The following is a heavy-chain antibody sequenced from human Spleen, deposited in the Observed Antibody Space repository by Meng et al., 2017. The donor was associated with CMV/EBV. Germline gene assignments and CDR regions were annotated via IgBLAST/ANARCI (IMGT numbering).Heavy chain of an antibody. CDR2: ISYSGNT. CDR1: GGSISSYY. Sequence: SETLSLTCTVSGGSISSYYWTWIRQPPGKGLEWIGYISYSGNTNYNPSLKSRVTISVDTSKNQFSLKLSSVTAADTAVYYCARLSCSSASCYFYFDYWGQGTLVTVSS. J-gene: IGHJ4*02. CDR3: ARLSCSSASCYFYFDY. D-gene: IGHD2-2*01. V-gene: IGHV4-59*01.